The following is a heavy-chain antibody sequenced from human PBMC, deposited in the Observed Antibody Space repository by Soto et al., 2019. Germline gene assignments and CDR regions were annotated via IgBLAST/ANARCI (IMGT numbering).Heavy chain of an antibody. CDR2: IYFTGST. D-gene: IGHD3-10*01. Sequence: SETLSPTCTVSGGSISSYYWSWIRQSPGKGLEWIGYIYFTGSTTYNPSLKSRVTISVDTSKNQFSLKLSSVTAADTAVYYCSREVDGSGPRGMDVWGKGTTVTVSS. CDR3: SREVDGSGPRGMDV. J-gene: IGHJ6*03. V-gene: IGHV4-59*01. CDR1: GGSISSYY.